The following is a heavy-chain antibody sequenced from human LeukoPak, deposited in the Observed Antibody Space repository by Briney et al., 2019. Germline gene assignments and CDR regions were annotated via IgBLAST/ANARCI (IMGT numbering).Heavy chain of an antibody. CDR1: GYSISSGYY. D-gene: IGHD5-24*01. Sequence: SETLSLTCTVSGYSISSGYYWGWIRQPPGKGLEWIGSIYHSGSTYYNPSLKSRVTISVDTSKNQFSLKLSSVTAADTAVYYCAKSRDGYNYLDYWGQGTLVTVSS. V-gene: IGHV4-38-2*02. CDR3: AKSRDGYNYLDY. CDR2: IYHSGST. J-gene: IGHJ4*02.